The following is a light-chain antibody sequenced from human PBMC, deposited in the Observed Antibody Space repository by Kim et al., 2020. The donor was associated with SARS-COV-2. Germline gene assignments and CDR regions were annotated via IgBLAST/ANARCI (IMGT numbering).Light chain of an antibody. CDR1: QSISSY. J-gene: IGKJ2*01. CDR2: AAS. Sequence: DIQMTQSPSSLSASVGDRVTITCRASQSISSYLNWYQQKPGKAPKLLIYAASSLQSGVPSRFSGSGSGTDFTLTISSLQPEDFATYYCQPSYSTPNTFGPGTKLEIK. CDR3: QPSYSTPNT. V-gene: IGKV1-39*01.